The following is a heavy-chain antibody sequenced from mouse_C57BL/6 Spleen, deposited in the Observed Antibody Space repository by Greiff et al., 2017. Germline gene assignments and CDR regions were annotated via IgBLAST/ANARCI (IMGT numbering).Heavy chain of an antibody. V-gene: IGHV1-64*01. CDR2: IHPNSGST. D-gene: IGHD1-1*01. CDR3: ARRVTTVAHWYFDV. Sequence: VQLQQPGAELVKPGASVKLSCKASGYTFTSYWMHWVKQRPGPGLEWIGMIHPNSGSTNYNEKFKSKATLTVDKSSSTAYMQLSSLTSEDSAVYYCARRVTTVAHWYFDVWGTGTTVTVSA. CDR1: GYTFTSYW. J-gene: IGHJ1*03.